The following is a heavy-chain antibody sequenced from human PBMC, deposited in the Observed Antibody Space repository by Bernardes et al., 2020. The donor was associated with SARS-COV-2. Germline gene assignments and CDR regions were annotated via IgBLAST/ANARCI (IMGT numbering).Heavy chain of an antibody. V-gene: IGHV2-70*01. D-gene: IGHD3-10*01. CDR3: ARVTYYYGSGSPYYFDY. CDR2: IDWDDDK. Sequence: SGPTLVKPTQTLTLTCTFSGFSLSTSGMCVSWIRQPPGKALEWLALIDWDDDKYYSTSLKTRLTISKDTSKNQVVLTMTNMDPVDTATYYCARVTYYYGSGSPYYFDYWGQGTLVTVSS. CDR1: GFSLSTSGMC. J-gene: IGHJ4*02.